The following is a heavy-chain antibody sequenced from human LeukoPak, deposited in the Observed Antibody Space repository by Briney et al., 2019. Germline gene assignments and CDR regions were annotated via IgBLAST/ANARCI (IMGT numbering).Heavy chain of an antibody. CDR2: IYYSGST. J-gene: IGHJ4*02. CDR1: GGSISSSSYY. Sequence: ASETLSLTCTVSGGSISSSSYYWGWIRQPPGKGLEWFGSIYYSGSTYYNPSLKSRVTISVDTSKNQFSLKLNSVTAADTAVYYCARLALVTIAPGDYWGQGTLVTVSS. V-gene: IGHV4-39*01. D-gene: IGHD6-13*01. CDR3: ARLALVTIAPGDY.